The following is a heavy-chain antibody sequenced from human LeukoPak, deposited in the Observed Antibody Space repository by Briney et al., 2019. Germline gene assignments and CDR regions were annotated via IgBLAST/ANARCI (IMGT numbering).Heavy chain of an antibody. D-gene: IGHD6-13*01. CDR1: GFTFSSYS. CDR2: ISSSSSYI. Sequence: GGSLRLSWAASGFTFSSYSMNWVRQAPGKGLEWVSSISSSSSYIYYADSVKGRFTISRDNAKNSLYLQMNSLRAEDTAVYSCARDLAAGKFLGAFDIWGQGPMVTVSS. J-gene: IGHJ3*02. V-gene: IGHV3-21*01. CDR3: ARDLAAGKFLGAFDI.